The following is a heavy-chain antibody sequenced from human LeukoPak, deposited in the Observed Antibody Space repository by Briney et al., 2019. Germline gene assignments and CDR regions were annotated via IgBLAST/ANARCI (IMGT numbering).Heavy chain of an antibody. Sequence: GGSLRLSCAASEFTVSSNYMSWVRQAPGKGLEWVSVIYSGGSTYYADSVKGRFTISRDNSKNTLYLQMNSLRAEDTAVYYCARGGWVRAMAIDYWGQATLVTVSS. V-gene: IGHV3-53*01. CDR1: EFTVSSNY. D-gene: IGHD5-18*01. J-gene: IGHJ4*02. CDR3: ARGGWVRAMAIDY. CDR2: IYSGGST.